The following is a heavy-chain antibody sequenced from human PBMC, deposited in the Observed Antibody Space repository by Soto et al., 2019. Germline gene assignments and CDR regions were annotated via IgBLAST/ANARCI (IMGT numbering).Heavy chain of an antibody. J-gene: IGHJ4*02. Sequence: VGSLRLSCAASGFTFSSYGMHWVRQAPGKGLEWVAVISYDGSNKYYADSVKGRFTISRDNSKNTLYLQMNSLRAEDTAVYYCAKDFGDHDYGDYVDYWGQGTLVTVSS. D-gene: IGHD4-17*01. V-gene: IGHV3-30*18. CDR2: ISYDGSNK. CDR1: GFTFSSYG. CDR3: AKDFGDHDYGDYVDY.